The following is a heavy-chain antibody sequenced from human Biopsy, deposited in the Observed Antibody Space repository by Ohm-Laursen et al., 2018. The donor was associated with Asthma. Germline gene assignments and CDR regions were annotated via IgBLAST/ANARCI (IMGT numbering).Heavy chain of an antibody. J-gene: IGHJ4*02. Sequence: SLRLSCAATGFAVSRDHMFWVRQAPGKGLEWVSVIYSGGTSHTADSVRGRFTVSRDYSKNTLYLQMHSLRAEDTAVYYCARGDSSNWSHYYFDYWGQGTLVTVSS. D-gene: IGHD3-22*01. V-gene: IGHV3-53*01. CDR3: ARGDSSNWSHYYFDY. CDR1: GFAVSRDH. CDR2: IYSGGTS.